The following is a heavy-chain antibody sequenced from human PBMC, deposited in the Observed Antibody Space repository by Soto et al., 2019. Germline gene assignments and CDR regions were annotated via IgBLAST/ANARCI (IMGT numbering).Heavy chain of an antibody. CDR2: IIPIFGTA. V-gene: IGHV1-69*06. CDR1: GGTFSSYA. D-gene: IGHD2-21*01. J-gene: IGHJ6*02. Sequence: ASVKVTCKASGGTFSSYAISWVRQAPGQGLEWMGGIIPIFGTANYAQKFQGRVTITADKSTSTAYMELSSLRSEDTAVYYCASTYGLFSYSMDVWGQGTRVTVSS. CDR3: ASTYGLFSYSMDV.